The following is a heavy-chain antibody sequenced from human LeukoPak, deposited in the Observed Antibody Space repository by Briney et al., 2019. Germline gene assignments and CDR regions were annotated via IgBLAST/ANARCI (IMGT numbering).Heavy chain of an antibody. CDR2: ISSSGSTI. Sequence: GGSLRLSCAASGFTFSDYYMSWIRQAPGKGLEWVSYISSSGSTIYYADSVKGRFTISRDNAKNSLYLQMNSLRAEDTAVYYCARERSSSTSWTFDLWGQGTLVTVSS. J-gene: IGHJ5*02. CDR3: ARERSSSTSWTFDL. V-gene: IGHV3-11*01. D-gene: IGHD2-2*01. CDR1: GFTFSDYY.